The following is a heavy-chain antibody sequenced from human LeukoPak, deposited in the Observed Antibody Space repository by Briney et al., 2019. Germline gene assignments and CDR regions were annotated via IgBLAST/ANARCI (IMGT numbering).Heavy chain of an antibody. CDR3: ARADDFWSGYYHRLDY. Sequence: GGSLRLSCAASGFTFSSYGMRWVRQAPGKGLGWGAVIWYDGSNKYYADSVKGRFTISRDNSKNTLYLQMNSLRAEDTAVYYCARADDFWSGYYHRLDYWGQGTLVTVSS. V-gene: IGHV3-33*01. CDR2: IWYDGSNK. CDR1: GFTFSSYG. D-gene: IGHD3-3*01. J-gene: IGHJ4*02.